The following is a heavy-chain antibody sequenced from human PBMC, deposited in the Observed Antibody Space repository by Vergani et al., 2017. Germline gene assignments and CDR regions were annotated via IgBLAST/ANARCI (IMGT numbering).Heavy chain of an antibody. CDR2: IYYSGST. V-gene: IGHV4-31*03. CDR1: GDSICRGGYY. Sequence: QVQLQESGPGLVKPSQTLSLTCTVSGDSICRGGYYWNWIRQNPGKGLEWIGYIYYSGSTNYNSSLKSRVSMSVDTSKNQFSLRLSSVTAADTAVYYCAREVGTEGFDYWGQGTLVTVSS. J-gene: IGHJ4*02. CDR3: AREVGTEGFDY. D-gene: IGHD2-21*02.